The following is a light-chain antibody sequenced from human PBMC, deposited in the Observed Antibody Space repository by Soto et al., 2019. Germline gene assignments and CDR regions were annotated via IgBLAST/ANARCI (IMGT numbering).Light chain of an antibody. CDR1: SSDVGGYNY. CDR3: SSYTSSSTYA. Sequence: QSELTQPASVSGSPGQSIAISCTGTSSDVGGYNYVSWYQQHPGKAPKLMVYDVSNRPSGVSNRFSGSKSGNTASLTISGLQAEDEADYYCSSYTSSSTYAFGTGTKVTVL. CDR2: DVS. V-gene: IGLV2-14*01. J-gene: IGLJ1*01.